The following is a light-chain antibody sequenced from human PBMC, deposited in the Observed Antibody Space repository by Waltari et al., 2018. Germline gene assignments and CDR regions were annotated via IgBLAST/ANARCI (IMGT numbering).Light chain of an antibody. CDR1: QSVSPN. CDR3: QQYKNWPLT. V-gene: IGKV3-15*01. J-gene: IGKJ4*01. Sequence: EIVLTQSPATLSVSPGETATLSCRASQSVSPNLAWYQQKPGQTPRLLISGASTRATGIPARFSGIWSGTEFTLTISSLQSEDFAVYYCQQYKNWPLTFGGGTKVEIK. CDR2: GAS.